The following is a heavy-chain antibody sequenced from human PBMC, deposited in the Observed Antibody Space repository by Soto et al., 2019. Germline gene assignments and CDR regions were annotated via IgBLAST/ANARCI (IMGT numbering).Heavy chain of an antibody. CDR3: ATASRKSAIGVGVSSTHPSPQDNWCDP. CDR2: INHSGST. D-gene: IGHD2-15*01. J-gene: IGHJ5*02. V-gene: IGHV4-34*01. CDR1: GGSFSGYY. Sequence: QVPLQQWGAGLLKPSETLSLTCAVYGGSFSGYYWSWIRQPPGKGLEWIGEINHSGSTNYNPSLKSRVCRSVDSSKNPFSLKVGAVTATDTAVYYCATASRKSAIGVGVSSTHPSPQDNWCDPLGQGTLVAFSS.